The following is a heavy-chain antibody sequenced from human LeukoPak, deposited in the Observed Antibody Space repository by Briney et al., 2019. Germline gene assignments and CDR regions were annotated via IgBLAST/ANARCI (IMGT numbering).Heavy chain of an antibody. CDR1: GFTFSSYG. CDR3: AKDLRRIQLWSPPDY. J-gene: IGHJ4*02. Sequence: PGGSLRLSYAASGFTFSSYGMHWVRQAPGKGLEWVAVISYDGSNKYYADSVKGRFTISRDNSKNTLYLQMNSLRAEDTAVYYCAKDLRRIQLWSPPDYWGQGTLVTVSS. CDR2: ISYDGSNK. V-gene: IGHV3-30*18. D-gene: IGHD5-18*01.